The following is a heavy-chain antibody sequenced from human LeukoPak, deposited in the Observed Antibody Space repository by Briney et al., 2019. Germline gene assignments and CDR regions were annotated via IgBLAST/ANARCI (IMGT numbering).Heavy chain of an antibody. V-gene: IGHV4-39*01. D-gene: IGHD5-12*01. CDR1: GDSISSSSYC. CDR3: ARHSRSGYIGYENAFDI. Sequence: SETLSLTCTVSGDSISSSSYCWDWIRQPPGKGLEWIGNIYNSANTYYNPSLKTRITMSVDTSKNQFSLKLNSVTAADTGIYYCARHSRSGYIGYENAFDIWGQGTMVTVSS. J-gene: IGHJ3*02. CDR2: IYNSANT.